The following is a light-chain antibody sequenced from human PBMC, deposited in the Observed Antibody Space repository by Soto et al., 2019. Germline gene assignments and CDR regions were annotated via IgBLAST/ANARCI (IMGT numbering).Light chain of an antibody. CDR3: QQYQDWPRT. Sequence: EIVMTQSPATLSLSPGERATLSCRASERLIGNLAWYQHRPGQAPRLLIYEVSTRATYIPARFSGRGSRTEFTLTISSLQSEDSAVYYCQQYQDWPRTFGQGTKVEI. V-gene: IGKV3-15*01. CDR2: EVS. J-gene: IGKJ1*01. CDR1: ERLIGN.